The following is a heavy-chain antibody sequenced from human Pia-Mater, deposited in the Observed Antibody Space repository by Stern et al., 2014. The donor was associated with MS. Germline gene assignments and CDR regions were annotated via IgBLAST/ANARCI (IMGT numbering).Heavy chain of an antibody. CDR1: GGSLSGYG. Sequence: VQLVESGAEVKKPGSSVKVSCKTSGGSLSGYGISWVRQAPGHGIEWMGGIIPIFGTTNYAQQFQGRVTITADTATNIAYMDLSSLRSEDTAVYYCASGLIPPTQYNYYGMDVWGQGTTVTVTS. D-gene: IGHD2-15*01. CDR2: IIPIFGTT. V-gene: IGHV1-69*06. CDR3: ASGLIPPTQYNYYGMDV. J-gene: IGHJ6*02.